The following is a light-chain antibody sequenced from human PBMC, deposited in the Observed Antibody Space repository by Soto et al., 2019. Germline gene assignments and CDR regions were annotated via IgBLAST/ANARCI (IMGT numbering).Light chain of an antibody. CDR1: PGVTSGV. CDR3: QQHGSSPPT. CDR2: SAS. V-gene: IGKV3-20*01. Sequence: EIVLTQYPGTLSLSPGEIATLSCRARPGVTSGVLAWYQQTPGQAPRLLIHSASRRAAGIPDRFSGSGSGTDFTLIISKMEPEAFGVYYCQQHGSSPPTFGQGTKLQIK. J-gene: IGKJ2*01.